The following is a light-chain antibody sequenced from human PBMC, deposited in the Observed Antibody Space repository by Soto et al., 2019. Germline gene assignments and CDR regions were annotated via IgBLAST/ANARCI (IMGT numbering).Light chain of an antibody. CDR3: QQLNSYPVT. CDR2: DVS. V-gene: IGKV3-11*01. Sequence: LTQSPATLSLTPGERGTLSCRASESVTNYLAWYQQKPGQAPRLLVYDVSNRATGIPARFSGSGSGTDFTLTISSLQPEDFATYYCQQLNSYPVTFGGGTKVDIK. J-gene: IGKJ4*01. CDR1: ESVTNY.